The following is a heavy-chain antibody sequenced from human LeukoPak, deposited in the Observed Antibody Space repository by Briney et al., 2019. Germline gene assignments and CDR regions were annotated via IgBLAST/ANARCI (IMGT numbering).Heavy chain of an antibody. J-gene: IGHJ3*02. CDR2: IYSGGST. CDR1: GFTASSNY. V-gene: IGHV3-53*01. CDR3: ARDLGYSGYDDAFDI. Sequence: GGSLRLSCAASGFTASSNYMSWVRQPPGKGLEWVSVIYSGGSTYYADSVKGRFTISRDNFKNTLYLQMNNLRAEDTAVYYCARDLGYSGYDDAFDIWGQGTMVTVSS. D-gene: IGHD5-12*01.